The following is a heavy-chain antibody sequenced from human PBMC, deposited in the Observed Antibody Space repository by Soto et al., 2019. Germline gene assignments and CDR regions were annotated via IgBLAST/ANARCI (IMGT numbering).Heavy chain of an antibody. CDR2: IIPIFGTA. V-gene: IGHV1-69*01. CDR1: GGTFISYA. CDR3: ARDCTSGPLVGYYYYGMDV. Sequence: VSCKASGGTFISYAISWVRQAPGQGLEWMGGIIPIFGTANYAQKFQGRVTITADESTSTAYMELSSLRSEDTAVYYCARDCTSGPLVGYYYYGMDVWGQGTTVTVPS. J-gene: IGHJ6*02. D-gene: IGHD2-8*01.